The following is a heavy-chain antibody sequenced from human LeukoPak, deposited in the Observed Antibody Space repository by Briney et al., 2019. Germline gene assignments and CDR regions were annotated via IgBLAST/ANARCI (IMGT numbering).Heavy chain of an antibody. CDR2: ISWNSGAI. CDR1: GFTFEEYA. D-gene: IGHD3-9*01. Sequence: GGSLRLSCAASGFTFEEYAMHWVRQAPGKGLEWVSGISWNSGAIAYADSVKGRFTVSRDNAEKSLYLQLNSLRTEDTALYYCAKNIFKFRALHFHGMDVWGQGTTVSVSS. CDR3: AKNIFKFRALHFHGMDV. V-gene: IGHV3-9*01. J-gene: IGHJ6*02.